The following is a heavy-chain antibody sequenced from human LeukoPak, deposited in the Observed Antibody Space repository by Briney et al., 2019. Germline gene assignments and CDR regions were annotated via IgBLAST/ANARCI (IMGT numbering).Heavy chain of an antibody. Sequence: HPGGSLRLSCAASGFTFSSYGMSWGRQAPGKGLEWVSGISAGGSNTYYADSAMGRFTISRDNSKNTLYLQMNSLRAEDTAVYYCAKAGIADPIDPWGQGTLVTVSS. CDR2: ISAGGSNT. CDR1: GFTFSSYG. J-gene: IGHJ5*02. D-gene: IGHD6-13*01. V-gene: IGHV3-23*01. CDR3: AKAGIADPIDP.